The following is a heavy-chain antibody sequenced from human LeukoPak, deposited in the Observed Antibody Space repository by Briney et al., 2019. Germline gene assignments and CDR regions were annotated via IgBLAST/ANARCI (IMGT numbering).Heavy chain of an antibody. V-gene: IGHV4-59*01. CDR3: ARGSRSYMVPHEQFDY. J-gene: IGHJ4*02. CDR1: GGSISSYY. Sequence: SETLSLTFTVSGGSISSYYWSWIRQPPGKGLEWIGYIYYSGSTNYNPSLKSRVTISVDTSKNQFSLKLSSVTAADTAVYYCARGSRSYMVPHEQFDYWGQGTLVTISS. CDR2: IYYSGST. D-gene: IGHD1-26*01.